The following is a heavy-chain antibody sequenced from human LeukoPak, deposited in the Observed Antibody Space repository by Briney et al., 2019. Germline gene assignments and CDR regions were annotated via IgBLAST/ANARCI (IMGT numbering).Heavy chain of an antibody. CDR3: AKAGPYSGSYPGSDY. CDR1: GFSVSSNY. D-gene: IGHD1-26*01. Sequence: GGSLRLSCVVSGFSVSSNYMSWVRQAPGKGLEWVSVIYSGGSTYYADSVKGRFTISRDNSKNTLYLQMNSLRAEDTAVYYCAKAGPYSGSYPGSDYWGKGTLVTVSS. CDR2: IYSGGST. V-gene: IGHV3-53*01. J-gene: IGHJ4*02.